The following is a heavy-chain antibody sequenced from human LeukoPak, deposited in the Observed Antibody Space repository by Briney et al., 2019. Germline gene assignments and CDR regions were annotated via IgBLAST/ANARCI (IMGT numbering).Heavy chain of an antibody. CDR2: IKQDGSEK. CDR3: ARDRYFYTSGSYYQSY. Sequence: GGSLRLSCAASGFTFSSYWMSWVRQAPGKGLEWVANIKQDGSEKYYVDSVKGRFTISRDNAKNSLYLQMNSLRAEDTAVYYCARDRYFYTSGSYYQSYWGQGTLVTVSS. D-gene: IGHD3-10*01. CDR1: GFTFSSYW. J-gene: IGHJ4*02. V-gene: IGHV3-7*01.